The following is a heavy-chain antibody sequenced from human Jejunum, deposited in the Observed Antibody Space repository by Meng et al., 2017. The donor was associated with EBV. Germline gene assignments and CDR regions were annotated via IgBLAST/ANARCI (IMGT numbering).Heavy chain of an antibody. Sequence: VELVGSGGALVQPGGALSLSCPASGFTLSDHWIHWVRQAPGEGLMWVSRINPDGRTINYGDSVKGRFTISRDNAKNTVYLQMNSLRAEDTAVYYCTRAGYYRFDYWGQGALVTVSS. D-gene: IGHD1-26*01. V-gene: IGHV3-74*01. CDR3: TRAGYYRFDY. J-gene: IGHJ4*02. CDR2: INPDGRTI. CDR1: GFTLSDHW.